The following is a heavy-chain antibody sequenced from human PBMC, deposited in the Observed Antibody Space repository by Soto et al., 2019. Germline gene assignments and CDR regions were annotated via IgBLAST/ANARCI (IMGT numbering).Heavy chain of an antibody. V-gene: IGHV3-23*01. CDR2: ISGSGGST. D-gene: IGHD3-22*01. Sequence: GGSLRLSCAASGFTFSSYAMSRVRQAPGKGLEWVSAISGSGGSTYYADSVKGRFTNSRDNSKNTLYLQMNSLRAEDTAVYHCAKDPSMIVALPAYWGQGTLVTVSS. CDR3: AKDPSMIVALPAY. CDR1: GFTFSSYA. J-gene: IGHJ4*02.